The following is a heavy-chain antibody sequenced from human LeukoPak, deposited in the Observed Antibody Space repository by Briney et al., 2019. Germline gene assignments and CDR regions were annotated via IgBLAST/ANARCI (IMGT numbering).Heavy chain of an antibody. CDR1: GYTFTSYD. Sequence: ASVKVSCKASGYTFTSYDINWVRQATGQGLEWMGWMNPNSGNTGYAQKFQGRVTMTRNTSISTAYMELSSLRSEDTAVYYCARGSGSYYGVYYYYMDVWGKGTTVTISS. CDR2: MNPNSGNT. D-gene: IGHD3-10*01. V-gene: IGHV1-8*01. CDR3: ARGSGSYYGVYYYYMDV. J-gene: IGHJ6*03.